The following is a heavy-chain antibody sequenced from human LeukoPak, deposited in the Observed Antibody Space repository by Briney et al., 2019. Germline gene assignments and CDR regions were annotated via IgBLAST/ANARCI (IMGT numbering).Heavy chain of an antibody. V-gene: IGHV3-30-3*01. J-gene: IGHJ5*02. CDR1: GFTFSIYA. CDR3: AKVPTPYNWFDP. Sequence: GGSLRLSCAPSGFTFSIYAMHWVRQAPGKGLEWVAVILYDGSNKSYADSVEGRFTISRDNSKNTLSLQMNSLRGEDTAVYYCAKVPTPYNWFDPWGQGTLVTVSS. CDR2: ILYDGSNK.